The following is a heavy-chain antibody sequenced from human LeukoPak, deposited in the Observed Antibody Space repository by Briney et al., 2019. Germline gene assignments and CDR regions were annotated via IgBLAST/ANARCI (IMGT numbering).Heavy chain of an antibody. Sequence: VASVAVSFTASGDTLTVYYIHWVRQAPGQGLEWMGRINPNSGGTNYAQKFQGRITMTRDTSIATAYMELSRLTSDDTAVYYCARSRGWSNFDYWGQGTLVNVSS. CDR2: INPNSGGT. CDR1: GDTLTVYY. D-gene: IGHD6-19*01. V-gene: IGHV1-2*06. CDR3: ARSRGWSNFDY. J-gene: IGHJ4*02.